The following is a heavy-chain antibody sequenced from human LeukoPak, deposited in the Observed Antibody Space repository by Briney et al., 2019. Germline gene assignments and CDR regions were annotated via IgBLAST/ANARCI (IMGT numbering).Heavy chain of an antibody. J-gene: IGHJ4*02. V-gene: IGHV3-21*01. D-gene: IGHD3-22*01. CDR1: GFTFSSYS. CDR3: ARDSYYYDSSGPQI. Sequence: GGSLRLSCAASGFTFSSYSMNWVRQAPGKGLEWVSSISSSSSYIYYADSVRGRFTISRDNAKNSLYLQMNSLRAEDTAVYYCARDSYYYDSSGPQIWGQGTLVTVSS. CDR2: ISSSSSYI.